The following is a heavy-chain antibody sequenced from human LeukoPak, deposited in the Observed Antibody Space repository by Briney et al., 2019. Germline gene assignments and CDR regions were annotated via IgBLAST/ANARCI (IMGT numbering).Heavy chain of an antibody. D-gene: IGHD3-22*01. V-gene: IGHV4-30-4*08. J-gene: IGHJ4*02. CDR1: GGSISRGDYY. CDR2: ISYSGST. CDR3: ARVYYDSSGIAQFDY. Sequence: SETLSLTCAVSGGSISRGDYYWSWIRQPPGKGLEWIGYISYSGSTYYNPSLKSRVTISVDTSKNQFSLKLSSVTAADTAVYFSARVYYDSSGIAQFDYWGQGTLVTVSS.